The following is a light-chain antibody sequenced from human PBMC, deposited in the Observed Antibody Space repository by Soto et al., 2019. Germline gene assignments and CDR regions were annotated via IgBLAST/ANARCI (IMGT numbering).Light chain of an antibody. CDR3: QQSNTWRT. J-gene: IGKJ1*01. V-gene: IGKV3-15*01. Sequence: EIVMTQSPDTLSVSPGERATLSCRASQNVDTDLAWYQQRPGQAPRLLIFSASRRATGTPARFSGSGSGTEFPLTINSLQSEDFAVYYCQQSNTWRTFGQGTKVEV. CDR1: QNVDTD. CDR2: SAS.